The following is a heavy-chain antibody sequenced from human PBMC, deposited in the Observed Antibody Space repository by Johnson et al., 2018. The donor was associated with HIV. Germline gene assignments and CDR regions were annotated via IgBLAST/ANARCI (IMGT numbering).Heavy chain of an antibody. CDR3: ARDGYCSGGSCYSGDRLDAFDI. CDR2: LNSDGSSP. V-gene: IGHV3-74*01. Sequence: VQLVESGGGLVQPGGSLRLSCAASGFTFSSYWMHWVRQAPGKGLVWVPRLNSDGSSPSYADSVTGRFTISRDNAKNTLYLQMNSLRAEDTAVYYCARDGYCSGGSCYSGDRLDAFDIWGQGTMVTVSS. CDR1: GFTFSSYW. D-gene: IGHD2-15*01. J-gene: IGHJ3*02.